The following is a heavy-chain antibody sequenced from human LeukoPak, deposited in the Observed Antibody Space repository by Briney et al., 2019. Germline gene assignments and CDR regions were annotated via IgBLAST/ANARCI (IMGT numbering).Heavy chain of an antibody. Sequence: PSETLSLTCAVYGGSFSGYYWSWIRQPPGKGLEWIGEINHSGSTNYNPSLKSRVTISVDTSKNQFSLKLSSVTAADTALYYCARGTLRYFDWLSSRNWFDPWGQGTLVTVSS. V-gene: IGHV4-34*01. J-gene: IGHJ5*02. CDR1: GGSFSGYY. CDR3: ARGTLRYFDWLSSRNWFDP. CDR2: INHSGST. D-gene: IGHD3-9*01.